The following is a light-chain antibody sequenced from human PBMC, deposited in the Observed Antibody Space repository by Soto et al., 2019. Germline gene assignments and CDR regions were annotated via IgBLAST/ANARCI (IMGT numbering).Light chain of an antibody. V-gene: IGKV3-11*01. CDR3: KQRHMWPIT. CDR2: DAY. CDR1: QSFRGL. Sequence: VLPKSPVTLSLSPGERATLSCRASQSFRGLLAWYQQKPGQAPRLLIYDAYNRATGIPPRFSGSGSGTDFTLTISSLEPEDAAVYYCKQRHMWPITFGQGTRLEI. J-gene: IGKJ5*01.